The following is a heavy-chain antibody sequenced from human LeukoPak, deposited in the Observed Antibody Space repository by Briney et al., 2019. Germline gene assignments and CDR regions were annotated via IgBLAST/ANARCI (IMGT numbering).Heavy chain of an antibody. CDR3: ARAPAWGPEYCTNGVCYLDY. Sequence: GASVKVSCKASGYTFTGYYMHWVRQAPGQGLEWMGWINPNSGGTNYAQKFQGRVTMTRDTSISTAYMELSRLRSDDTAVYYCARAPAWGPEYCTNGVCYLDYWGQGTLVTVSS. V-gene: IGHV1-2*02. CDR2: INPNSGGT. D-gene: IGHD2-8*01. CDR1: GYTFTGYY. J-gene: IGHJ4*02.